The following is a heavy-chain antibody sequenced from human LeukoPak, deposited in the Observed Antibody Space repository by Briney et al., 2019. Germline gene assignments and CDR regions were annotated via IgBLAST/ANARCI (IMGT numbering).Heavy chain of an antibody. CDR1: GYSFTSYW. CDR2: IYPGDSDT. CDR3: ARYLSTYYYDSSGYFDY. J-gene: IGHJ4*02. V-gene: IGHV5-51*01. D-gene: IGHD3-22*01. Sequence: GESLKISCKGSGYSFTSYWIGWVRQMPGKGLEWMGIIYPGDSDTRYSPSLQGQVTISADKSISTAYLQWSSLKASDTAMYYCARYLSTYYYDSSGYFDYWGQGTLVTVSS.